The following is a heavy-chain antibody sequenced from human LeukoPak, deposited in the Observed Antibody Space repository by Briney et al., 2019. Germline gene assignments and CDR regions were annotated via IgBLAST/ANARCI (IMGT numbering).Heavy chain of an antibody. CDR2: INPDDSDT. Sequence: PGESLKISCKGSGNSFTNNWIAWVRQMPGKGLEWMGIINPDDSDTQYSAPFQGQVTISADRSTSTAYLHWSSLKASDTATYYCAKRRLYETSPWDPDLWGQGTLVTVSS. CDR1: GNSFTNNW. V-gene: IGHV5-51*01. J-gene: IGHJ5*02. D-gene: IGHD2-2*01. CDR3: AKRRLYETSPWDPDL.